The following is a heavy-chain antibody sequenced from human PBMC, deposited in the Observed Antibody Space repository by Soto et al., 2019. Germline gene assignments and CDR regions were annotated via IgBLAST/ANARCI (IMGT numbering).Heavy chain of an antibody. D-gene: IGHD3-22*01. V-gene: IGHV4-59*02. CDR3: ARTYDDSGPNSGGYGFDI. J-gene: IGHJ3*02. CDR2: IYYSGST. CDR1: GGSVSTYY. Sequence: QVQLQESGPGLVKPSETLSLTCTVSGGSVSTYYWSWIRQPPGKGLEWIAYIYYSGSTSYNPSLKSRVTISVDTSKNQFSLKLRSVTAADTAVYYCARTYDDSGPNSGGYGFDIWGQGTMVTVSS.